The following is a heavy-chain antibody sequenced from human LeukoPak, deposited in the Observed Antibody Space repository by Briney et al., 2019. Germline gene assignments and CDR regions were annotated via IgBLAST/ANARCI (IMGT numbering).Heavy chain of an antibody. CDR2: MNPNSGNT. Sequence: ASVKVSCKASGYTFTSYGISWVRQAPGQGLEWMGWMNPNSGNTGYAQRFQGRVTMTRDTSISTAYTELNSLTSEDTAVYYCAKNVRDTGTFDYWGQGTLVTVPS. CDR3: AKNVRDTGTFDY. CDR1: GYTFTSYG. J-gene: IGHJ4*02. V-gene: IGHV1-8*02. D-gene: IGHD5-18*01.